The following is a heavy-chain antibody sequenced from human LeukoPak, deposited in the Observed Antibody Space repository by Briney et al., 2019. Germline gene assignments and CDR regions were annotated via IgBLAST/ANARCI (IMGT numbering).Heavy chain of an antibody. CDR1: GGTFSSYA. CDR2: IIPIFGTA. V-gene: IGHV1-69*01. D-gene: IGHD6-13*01. Sequence: ASVKVSCKASGGTFSSYAISWVRQAPGQGLEWMGGIIPIFGTANYAQKFQGGVTITADESTSTAYMELSSLRSEDTAVYYCARSPRIAAAGTFDYWGQGTLVTVSS. CDR3: ARSPRIAAAGTFDY. J-gene: IGHJ4*02.